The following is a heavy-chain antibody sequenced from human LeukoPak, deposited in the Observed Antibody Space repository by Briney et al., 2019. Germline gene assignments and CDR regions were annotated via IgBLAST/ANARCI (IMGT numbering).Heavy chain of an antibody. CDR3: AREASSGRGYFDY. D-gene: IGHD6-19*01. CDR2: INPNSGGT. V-gene: IGHV1-2*02. J-gene: IGHJ4*02. Sequence: GASVKVSRKASGYTFTGYYMHWVRQAPGQGLEWMGWINPNSGGTNYAQKFQGRVTMTRDTSISTAYMELSRLRSDDTAVYYCAREASSGRGYFDYWGQGTLVTVSS. CDR1: GYTFTGYY.